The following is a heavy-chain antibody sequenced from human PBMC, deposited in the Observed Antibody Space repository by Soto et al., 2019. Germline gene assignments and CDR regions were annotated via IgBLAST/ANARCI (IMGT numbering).Heavy chain of an antibody. CDR1: GYTLSSYG. CDR3: ARGRSLFRAGDTRVNFFDY. J-gene: IGHJ4*02. V-gene: IGHV1-3*01. Sequence: VQLVQSEAEVKKPGASVKVSCKASGYTLSSYGIHWVRQAPGQRLEWMGWINGGNGDTMYAQKFQDRVTMTRGTSANTADMEVSSLASKDTAVYYCARGRSLFRAGDTRVNFFDYWGQGTLVTVSS. D-gene: IGHD4-17*01. CDR2: INGGNGDT.